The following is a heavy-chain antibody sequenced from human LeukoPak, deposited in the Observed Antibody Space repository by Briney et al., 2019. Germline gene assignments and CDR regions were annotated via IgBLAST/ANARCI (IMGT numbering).Heavy chain of an antibody. V-gene: IGHV1-18*03. J-gene: IGHJ4*02. CDR1: GYTFTGYY. CDR3: ARESEYSRSVVMEY. CDR2: ISAYNGNT. D-gene: IGHD6-6*01. Sequence: GASVKVSCKASGYTFTGYYMHWVRQAPGQGLEWMGWISAYNGNTNYAQKVQGRVTMTRDTSTSTAYMELRSLTSDDMAVYYCARESEYSRSVVMEYWGQGTLVTVSS.